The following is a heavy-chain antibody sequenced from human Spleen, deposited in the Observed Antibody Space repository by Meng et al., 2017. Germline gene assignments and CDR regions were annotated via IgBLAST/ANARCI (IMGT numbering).Heavy chain of an antibody. CDR2: ISWDDVK. D-gene: IGHD6-6*01. CDR1: GFSLGTGGVA. J-gene: IGHJ5*02. V-gene: IGHV2-5*02. Sequence: QITLKESGPTLVQPTQTLTLTCPFSGFSLGTGGVAVGWFRQPPGKALEWLAAISWDDVKRYSPYLESRLTITKDASKNQVILTMTNMDPVDTATYYCAHRGVAAIGNWFDPWGPGTLVTVSS. CDR3: AHRGVAAIGNWFDP.